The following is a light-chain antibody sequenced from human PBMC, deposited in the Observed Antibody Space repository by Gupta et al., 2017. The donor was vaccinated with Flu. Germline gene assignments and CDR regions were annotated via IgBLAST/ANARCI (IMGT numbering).Light chain of an antibody. V-gene: IGLV2-8*01. CDR3: SAYAGANNVYV. CDR1: ISDIGGYNL. J-gene: IGLJ1*01. CDR2: EVY. Sequence: QSALTQPPSASGSPGQSVTISCAGTISDIGGYNLVSWYQQFPGKVPKLMIYEVYKRPSGVPERFSGSKSGNTASLTVSGLQAEDEADYYCSAYAGANNVYVFGTGTKVTVL.